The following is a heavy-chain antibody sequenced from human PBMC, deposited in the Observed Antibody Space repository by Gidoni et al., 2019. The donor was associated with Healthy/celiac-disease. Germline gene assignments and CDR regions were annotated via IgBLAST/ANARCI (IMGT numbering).Heavy chain of an antibody. D-gene: IGHD3-22*01. CDR2: ISYDGSNK. CDR1: GFTFSSYA. V-gene: IGHV3-30-3*01. CDR3: ARASDSSGPDAFDI. Sequence: QVQLVESGGGVVQPGRSLRLSCAASGFTFSSYAMHWVRQAPGKGLEWVAVISYDGSNKYYADSVKGRFTISRDNSKNTLYLQMNSLRAEDTAVYYCARASDSSGPDAFDIWGQGTMVTVSS. J-gene: IGHJ3*02.